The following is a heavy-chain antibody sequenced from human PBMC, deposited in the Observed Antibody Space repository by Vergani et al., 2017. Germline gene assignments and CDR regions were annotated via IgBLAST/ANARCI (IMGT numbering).Heavy chain of an antibody. CDR1: GFTFSSYS. V-gene: IGHV3-21*01. Sequence: EVQLVESGGGLVKPGGSLRLSCAASGFTFSSYSMNWVRQAPGKGLEWVSSISSSSSYIYYADSVKGRFTISRDNAKNSLYLQMNSLRAEDTAVYYCARVGDPYYDYVWRSYRYDPLPLSYWGQGTLVTVSS. D-gene: IGHD3-16*02. J-gene: IGHJ4*02. CDR2: ISSSSSYI. CDR3: ARVGDPYYDYVWRSYRYDPLPLSY.